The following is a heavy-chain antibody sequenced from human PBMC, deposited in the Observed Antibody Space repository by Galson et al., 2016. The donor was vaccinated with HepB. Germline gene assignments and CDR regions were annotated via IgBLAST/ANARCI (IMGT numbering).Heavy chain of an antibody. J-gene: IGHJ4*02. D-gene: IGHD3-10*01. Sequence: SLRLSCAASGLTSSTYGMHWVRQAPGKGLEWVAVISYDGGDKYYADSVKGRFTISRDNSNNTLYLQMNSLRAEDTALYYCAKDHGYFGSGSHHYWGQGTLVTVSS. CDR1: GLTSSTYG. CDR2: ISYDGGDK. V-gene: IGHV3-30*18. CDR3: AKDHGYFGSGSHHY.